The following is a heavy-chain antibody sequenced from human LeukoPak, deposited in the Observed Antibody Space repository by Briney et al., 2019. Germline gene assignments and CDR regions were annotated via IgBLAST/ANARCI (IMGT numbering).Heavy chain of an antibody. V-gene: IGHV3-33*01. CDR2: IWYDGSNK. CDR1: GFTFSSYG. CDR3: ARDSFGYSSGWYLGY. Sequence: GGSLRLSCAASGFTFSSYGMHWVRQAPGKGREWVAVIWYDGSNKYYADSVKGRFTISRDNSKNTLYLQMNSLRAEDTAVYYCARDSFGYSSGWYLGYWGQGTLVTVSS. J-gene: IGHJ4*02. D-gene: IGHD6-19*01.